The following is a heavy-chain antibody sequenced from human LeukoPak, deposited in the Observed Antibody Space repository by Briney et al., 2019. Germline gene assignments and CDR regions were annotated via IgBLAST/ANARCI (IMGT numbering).Heavy chain of an antibody. D-gene: IGHD1-26*01. Sequence: ASVKVSCKAFGYTFIDYSMHWVRQAPGQGPEWMGRINPNSGGTNYAQKFLGRVTMTRDTSISTAYMELSGLRSDDTAVYYCVRKISGGSDFDYWGQGTLVTVSS. J-gene: IGHJ4*02. CDR2: INPNSGGT. V-gene: IGHV1-2*06. CDR1: GYTFIDYS. CDR3: VRKISGGSDFDY.